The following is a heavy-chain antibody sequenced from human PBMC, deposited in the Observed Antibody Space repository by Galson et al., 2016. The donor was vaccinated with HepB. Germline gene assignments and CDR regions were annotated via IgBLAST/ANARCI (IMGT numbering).Heavy chain of an antibody. CDR1: GESFSGYH. D-gene: IGHD2-15*01. CDR3: ARGRRFCIGGNCYAKNFHA. J-gene: IGHJ1*01. Sequence: LSLTCGVYGESFSGYHWTWIRQPPGRGLEWIGEIIHRGSSNYNPSLKPRVTISSDASKKQFSLNLTSVTAADTAVYYCARGRRFCIGGNCYAKNFHAWGQGTLVIVSS. V-gene: IGHV4-34*12. CDR2: IIHRGSS.